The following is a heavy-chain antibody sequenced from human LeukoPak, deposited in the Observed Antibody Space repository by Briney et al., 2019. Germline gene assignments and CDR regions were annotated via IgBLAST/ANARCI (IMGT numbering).Heavy chain of an antibody. CDR3: AEVESSYCRI. Sequence: PGWSLRLSCVASGLTFGNYGMNWVRQAPGKGLEWVSSIGGGGSTTYYADSVRGRFTISRDNSKNSMYLQMSSLRAEDTAIYYCAEVESSYCRIWGQGTLVTVSS. J-gene: IGHJ4*02. CDR1: GLTFGNYG. V-gene: IGHV3-23*01. D-gene: IGHD3-10*01. CDR2: IGGGGSTT.